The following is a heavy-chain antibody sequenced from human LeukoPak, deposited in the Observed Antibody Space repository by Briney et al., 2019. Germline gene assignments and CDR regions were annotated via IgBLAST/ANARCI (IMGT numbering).Heavy chain of an antibody. J-gene: IGHJ4*02. CDR3: AKLLTTVTTPYFDY. CDR2: ISGSGGST. V-gene: IGHV3-23*01. Sequence: GASLRLSCAASGFTFSSYAMSWVRQAPGKGLEWVSAISGSGGSTYYADSVKGWFTISRDNSKNTLYLQMNSLRAEDTAVYYCAKLLTTVTTPYFDYWGQGTLVTVSS. D-gene: IGHD4-17*01. CDR1: GFTFSSYA.